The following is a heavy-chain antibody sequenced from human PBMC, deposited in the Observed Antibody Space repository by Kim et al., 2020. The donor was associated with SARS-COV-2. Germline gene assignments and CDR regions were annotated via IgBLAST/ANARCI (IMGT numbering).Heavy chain of an antibody. CDR2: IKQDGSEK. CDR3: ARDDTYYYDSSGYYYYGMEV. J-gene: IGHJ6*02. V-gene: IGHV3-7*03. Sequence: GGSLRLSCAASGFTFSSYWMSWVRQAPGKGLEWVANIKQDGSEKYYVDSVKGRFTISRDNAKNSLYLQMNSLRAEDTAVYYCARDDTYYYDSSGYYYYGMEVWGQGTTVTVSS. CDR1: GFTFSSYW. D-gene: IGHD3-22*01.